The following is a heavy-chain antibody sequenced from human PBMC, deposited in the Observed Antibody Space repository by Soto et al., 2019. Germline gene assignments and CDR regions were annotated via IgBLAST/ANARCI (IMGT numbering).Heavy chain of an antibody. Sequence: EVQLVESGGGLVQPGGSLRLSCAASGFTFSSYWMSWVRQAPGKGLEWVANIKQDGSEKYYVDSVKGRFTISRDNAKNSLYLQMNSLRAEDTAVYYCARRFDFWSGYSEYYYGMDVWGQGTTVTVS. CDR3: ARRFDFWSGYSEYYYGMDV. CDR2: IKQDGSEK. J-gene: IGHJ6*02. V-gene: IGHV3-7*05. CDR1: GFTFSSYW. D-gene: IGHD3-3*01.